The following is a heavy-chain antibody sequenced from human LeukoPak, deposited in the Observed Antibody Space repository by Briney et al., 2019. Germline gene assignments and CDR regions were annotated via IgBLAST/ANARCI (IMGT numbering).Heavy chain of an antibody. J-gene: IGHJ6*03. D-gene: IGHD3-10*01. Sequence: SETLSLTCTVSGGSISSYYWSWIRQPPGKGLEWIGYIYYSGSTNYNPSLKSRVTISVDTSKNQFSLKLSSVTAADTAVYYCAREVPYYGSGVVYYMGVWGKGTTVTISS. CDR3: AREVPYYGSGVVYYMGV. CDR1: GGSISSYY. CDR2: IYYSGST. V-gene: IGHV4-59*01.